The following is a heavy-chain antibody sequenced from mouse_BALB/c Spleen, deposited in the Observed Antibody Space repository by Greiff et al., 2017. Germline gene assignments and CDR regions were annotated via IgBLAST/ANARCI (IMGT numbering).Heavy chain of an antibody. CDR1: GFNIKDTY. D-gene: IGHD3-2*02. CDR3: ARSRRLLGDFDY. Sequence: VQLKESGAELVKPGASVKLSCTASGFNIKDTYMHWVKQRPEQGLEWIGRIDPANGNTKYDPKFQGKATITADTSSNTAYLQLSSLTSEDTAVYYCARSRRLLGDFDYWGQGTTLTVSS. V-gene: IGHV14-3*02. CDR2: IDPANGNT. J-gene: IGHJ2*01.